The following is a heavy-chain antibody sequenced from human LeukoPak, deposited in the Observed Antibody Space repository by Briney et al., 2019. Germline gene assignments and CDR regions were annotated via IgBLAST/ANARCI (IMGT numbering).Heavy chain of an antibody. Sequence: PGGSLRLSCAASGFTFSSYAMSWIRQPPGKGLEWIGSIYYSGSTYYNPSLKSRVTISVDTSKNQFSLKLSSVTAADTAVYYCARQTAVAGTDHSGFDYWGQGTLVTVSS. CDR1: GFTFSSYA. CDR2: IYYSGST. J-gene: IGHJ4*02. V-gene: IGHV4-39*01. D-gene: IGHD6-19*01. CDR3: ARQTAVAGTDHSGFDY.